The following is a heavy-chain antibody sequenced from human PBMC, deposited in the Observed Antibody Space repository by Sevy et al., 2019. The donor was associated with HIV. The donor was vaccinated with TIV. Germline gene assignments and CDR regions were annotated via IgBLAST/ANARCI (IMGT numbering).Heavy chain of an antibody. V-gene: IGHV1-8*01. Sequence: ASVKVSCKASGYTFTSYDINWVRQATGQGLEWMGWMNPNSGNTGYAQKFQGRVTMTRNTSISTAYMELGSLRSEDTAVYYCARGNWSSRKKRGHQRWLQLFYFDYWGQGTLVTVSS. D-gene: IGHD5-12*01. CDR3: ARGNWSSRKKRGHQRWLQLFYFDY. J-gene: IGHJ4*02. CDR2: MNPNSGNT. CDR1: GYTFTSYD.